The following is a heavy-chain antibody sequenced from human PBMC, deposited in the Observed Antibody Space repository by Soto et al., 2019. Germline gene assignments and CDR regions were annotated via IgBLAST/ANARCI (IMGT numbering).Heavy chain of an antibody. CDR3: ARLWKGPRVSLNDY. CDR2: ISSSSSYI. CDR1: GFTFSSYS. J-gene: IGHJ4*02. D-gene: IGHD3-10*01. Sequence: GVSLRLSCAASGFTFSSYSMNWVRQAPGKGLEWVSSISSSSSYIYYADSVKGRFTISRDNAKNSLYLQMNSLRAEDTAVYYCARLWKGPRVSLNDYWVQGTMVSVSS. V-gene: IGHV3-21*01.